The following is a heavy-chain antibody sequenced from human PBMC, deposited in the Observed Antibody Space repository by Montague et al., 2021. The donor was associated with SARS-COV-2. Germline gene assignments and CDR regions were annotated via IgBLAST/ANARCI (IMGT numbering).Heavy chain of an antibody. D-gene: IGHD3-9*01. Sequence: PPLVKPTQTLTLTCTFSAFSLSTTGVGVGWIRQPPGKALEWLALIYWDDDKRYSSSLQRRLTITKDTSRNQVVVSLTNVDPLDTATYYCAHLIRYYDIFTGIPFDDWGQGTQVTVSS. V-gene: IGHV2-5*02. CDR3: AHLIRYYDIFTGIPFDD. J-gene: IGHJ4*02. CDR1: AFSLSTTGVG. CDR2: IYWDDDK.